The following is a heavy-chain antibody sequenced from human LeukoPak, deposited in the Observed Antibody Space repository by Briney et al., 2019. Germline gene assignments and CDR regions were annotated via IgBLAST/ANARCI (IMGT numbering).Heavy chain of an antibody. J-gene: IGHJ4*02. D-gene: IGHD3-10*01. V-gene: IGHV5-51*01. CDR2: IYPGDSDT. CDR3: ARLTMVRGVLDRFDC. Sequence: GESLKISCKGSGYSFTSYWIGWVRQMPGKGLEWMGIIYPGDSDTRYSPSFQGQVTISADKSISTAYLQWSSLKASDTAMYYCARLTMVRGVLDRFDCWGQGTLVTVSS. CDR1: GYSFTSYW.